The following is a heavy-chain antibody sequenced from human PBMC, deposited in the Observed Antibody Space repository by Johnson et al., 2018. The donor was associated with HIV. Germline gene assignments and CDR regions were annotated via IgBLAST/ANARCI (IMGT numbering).Heavy chain of an antibody. CDR2: ISPSGGST. D-gene: IGHD2/OR15-2a*01. CDR1: GFTFTSYA. V-gene: IGHV3-23*04. J-gene: IGHJ3*02. Sequence: MQLVESGGGVVQTGRSLRLSCAASGFTFTSYAMSWVRQPPGKGLEWVSGISPSGGSTYYADSVKGRFTISRVNAKNSLYLQMNSLRAEDTAVYYCTTDHYFLDALDIWGQGTMVTVSS. CDR3: TTDHYFLDALDI.